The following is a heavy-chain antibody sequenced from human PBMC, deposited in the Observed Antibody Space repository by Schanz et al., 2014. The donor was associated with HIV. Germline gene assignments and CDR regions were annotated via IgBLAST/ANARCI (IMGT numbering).Heavy chain of an antibody. CDR3: ARDRLHPGNGMDV. V-gene: IGHV3-33*08. CDR2: IWNDGSNT. CDR1: GFSFDSFG. D-gene: IGHD4-4*01. J-gene: IGHJ6*02. Sequence: QVHLVESGGGVVQPGRSLRLSCVASGFSFDSFGMHWVRQAPGKGLEWVAVIWNDGSNTFYADSVKGRFTISRDNSKKTVFLQMNNLRAEDTAVYYCARDRLHPGNGMDVWGQGTTVTVSS.